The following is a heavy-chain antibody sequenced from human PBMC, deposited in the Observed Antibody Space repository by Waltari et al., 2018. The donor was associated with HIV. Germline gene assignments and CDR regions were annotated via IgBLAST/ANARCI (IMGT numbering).Heavy chain of an antibody. CDR1: GFSFHSYS. Sequence: EVQLVESGGGLVQPGGSLRLSCAASGFSFHSYSMTWVRQAPGKGLEWVSYISTSSRTIYYADSVRGRFTISRDNAKKSLYLQMNSLRDEDTAVYYCARVAMYYYGSGEKYYFDYWGQGTLVTVSS. D-gene: IGHD3-10*01. V-gene: IGHV3-48*02. J-gene: IGHJ4*02. CDR2: ISTSSRTI. CDR3: ARVAMYYYGSGEKYYFDY.